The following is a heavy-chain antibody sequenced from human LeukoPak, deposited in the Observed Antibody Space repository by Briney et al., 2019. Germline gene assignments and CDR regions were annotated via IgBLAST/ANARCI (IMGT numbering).Heavy chain of an antibody. CDR1: GYTFTSYD. D-gene: IGHD2-2*01. V-gene: IGHV1-8*01. J-gene: IGHJ6*03. CDR3: ARSPSKGYCSRTSCYPYYYYYMDV. CDR2: MNPNSGNT. Sequence: ASVKVSCKASGYTFTSYDINWVRQATGQGLEWMGWMNPNSGNTGYAQKFQGRVTMTRNTSISTAYMELSSLRSEDTAVYYCARSPSKGYCSRTSCYPYYYYYMDVWGKGTTVTVSS.